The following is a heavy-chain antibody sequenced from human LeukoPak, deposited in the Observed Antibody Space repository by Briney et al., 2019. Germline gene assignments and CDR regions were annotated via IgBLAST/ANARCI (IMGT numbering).Heavy chain of an antibody. J-gene: IGHJ4*02. Sequence: PGGSLRLSCAASGFTFSSYAMSWVRQAPGKGLEWVSAISGSGGSTYYADSVKGRFTISRDNAKNSLYLQMNSLRAEDTAVYYCARLLYCSSTSCFDYWGQGTLVTVSS. V-gene: IGHV3-23*01. D-gene: IGHD2-2*01. CDR2: ISGSGGST. CDR1: GFTFSSYA. CDR3: ARLLYCSSTSCFDY.